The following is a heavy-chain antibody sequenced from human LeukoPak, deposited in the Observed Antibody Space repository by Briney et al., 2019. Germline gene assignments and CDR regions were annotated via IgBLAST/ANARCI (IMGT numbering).Heavy chain of an antibody. CDR3: ARDRTSGGSGAFDI. Sequence: KSSETLSLTCTVSGGSISSSSYYWGWIRQPPGKGLEGIGSIYYSGSTYYNPSLKSRVTISVDASKNQFSLKLSSVTAADTAVYYCARDRTSGGSGAFDIWGQGTMVTVSS. D-gene: IGHD2-15*01. V-gene: IGHV4-39*07. CDR2: IYYSGST. J-gene: IGHJ3*02. CDR1: GGSISSSSYY.